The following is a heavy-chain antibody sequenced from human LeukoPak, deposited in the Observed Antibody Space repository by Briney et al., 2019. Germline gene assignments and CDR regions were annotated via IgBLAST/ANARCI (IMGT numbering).Heavy chain of an antibody. CDR2: ISCSGGST. V-gene: IGHV3-23*01. Sequence: AGSLRLSCAASGFTFSSYAMNWVRQAPGKGLEWVSDISCSGGSTHYADSVKGRFTVSRDNSKNTLYLQMNSLRAEDTAVYYCATTIGGYNYGPSFDYWGQGTLVTVSS. D-gene: IGHD5-18*01. CDR1: GFTFSSYA. CDR3: ATTIGGYNYGPSFDY. J-gene: IGHJ4*02.